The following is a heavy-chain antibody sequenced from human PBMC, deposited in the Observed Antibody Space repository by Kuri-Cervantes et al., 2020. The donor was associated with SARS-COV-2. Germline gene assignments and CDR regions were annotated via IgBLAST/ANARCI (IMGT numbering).Heavy chain of an antibody. CDR2: IGTAGDT. CDR3: ARAYDSSGYPSFDY. CDR1: GLTFSSYD. Sequence: GESLKISCAASGLTFSSYDMHWVRQATGKGLEWVSAIGTAGDTYYPGSVKGRFTISRENAKNSLYLQMNSLRAEDTAVYYCARAYDSSGYPSFDYWGQGTLVTVSS. J-gene: IGHJ4*02. V-gene: IGHV3-13*01. D-gene: IGHD3-22*01.